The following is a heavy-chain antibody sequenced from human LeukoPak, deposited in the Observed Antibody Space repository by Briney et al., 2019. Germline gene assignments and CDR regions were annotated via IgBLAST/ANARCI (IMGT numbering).Heavy chain of an antibody. CDR2: IYYSGST. V-gene: IGHV4-59*01. CDR1: GGSISSYY. Sequence: SETLSLTCTVSGGSISSYYWSWIRQPPGKGLEWIGYIYYSGSTNYNPSLKSRVTISVDTSKNQFSLKLSSVTAADTAVYYCARGADNYYDSSGSYSVFDYWGQGTLVTVSS. J-gene: IGHJ4*02. CDR3: ARGADNYYDSSGSYSVFDY. D-gene: IGHD3-22*01.